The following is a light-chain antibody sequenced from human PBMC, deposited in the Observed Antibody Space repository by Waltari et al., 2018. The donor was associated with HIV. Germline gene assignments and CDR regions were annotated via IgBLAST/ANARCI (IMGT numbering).Light chain of an antibody. CDR2: WAS. J-gene: IGKJ5*01. V-gene: IGKV4-1*01. CDR3: HQYYSSPIT. CDR1: QSVLYTPNNKSY. Sequence: DIVMTQSPDSLAVSLGERAPINCKSSQSVLYTPNNKSYLAWYQQKPGHPPNLLIYWASSRQSGVPDRFSGSGSGADFTLTISSLQSEDVALYYCHQYYSSPITFGQGTRLEIK.